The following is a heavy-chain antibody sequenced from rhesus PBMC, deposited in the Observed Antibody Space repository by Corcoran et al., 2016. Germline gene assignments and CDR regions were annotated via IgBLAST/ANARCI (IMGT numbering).Heavy chain of an antibody. CDR2: INSRSRNT. CDR3: ARERPTGVIIINFDY. D-gene: IGHD3-34*01. Sequence: QVQLPESGPGLLKPSETLSLTCAVSGGSICGGSGRGWIRPPPGEALEWIGSINSRSRNTYYNPSLKSRATMSTDTSKNQFSLKLSSVTAADTAVYYWARERPTGVIIINFDYWGQGVLVTVSS. V-gene: IGHV4S7*01. CDR1: GGSICGGSG. J-gene: IGHJ4*01.